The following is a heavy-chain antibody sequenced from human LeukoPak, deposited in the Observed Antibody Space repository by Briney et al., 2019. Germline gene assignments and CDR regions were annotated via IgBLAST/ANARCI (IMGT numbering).Heavy chain of an antibody. D-gene: IGHD3-10*01. J-gene: IGHJ4*02. CDR3: TAQLLWFRELSN. CDR1: GFTFSTYR. CDR2: IKTRTDGETT. Sequence: GGSLRLSCAASGFTFSTYRMSWVRQAPGKGLEWVGRIKTRTDGETTDYSAPVKGRFTISRDDSKNMLLLEMNSLETEDTAVYYCTAQLLWFRELSNWGQGALVTVSS. V-gene: IGHV3-15*01.